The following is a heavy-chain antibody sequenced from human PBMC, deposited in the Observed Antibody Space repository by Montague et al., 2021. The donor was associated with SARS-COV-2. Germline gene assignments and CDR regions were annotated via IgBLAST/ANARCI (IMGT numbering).Heavy chain of an antibody. D-gene: IGHD3-3*01. CDR3: ARQRRYQMPITIFGVVMADAFDL. CDR1: GGSISSYY. V-gene: IGHV4-59*08. J-gene: IGHJ3*01. Sequence: SETLSLTCTVSGGSISSYYWSWIRQPPGKGLELIWYSYYSGSTNYNPFLKSRVTISVDTSKNQFSLKLSSVTAADTAVYYCARQRRYQMPITIFGVVMADAFDLWGQGTMVTVSS. CDR2: SYYSGST.